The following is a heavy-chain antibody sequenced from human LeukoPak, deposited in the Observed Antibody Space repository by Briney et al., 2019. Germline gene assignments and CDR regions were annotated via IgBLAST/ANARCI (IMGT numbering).Heavy chain of an antibody. V-gene: IGHV3-23*01. Sequence: GGSLRLSCAASGFTFSSYAMSWVRQAPGKGLEWVSAISGSGTNTYYADSVKGRFTISRDNSKNTLYLQMNSLRAEDTAVYYCAKDLERWLQFSPFDYWGQGTLVTVSS. CDR1: GFTFSSYA. D-gene: IGHD5-24*01. J-gene: IGHJ4*02. CDR3: AKDLERWLQFSPFDY. CDR2: ISGSGTNT.